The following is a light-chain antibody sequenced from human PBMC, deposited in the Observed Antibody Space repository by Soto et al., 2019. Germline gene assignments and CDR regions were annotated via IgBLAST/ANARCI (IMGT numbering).Light chain of an antibody. CDR2: AAS. Sequence: DIQMTQSPSSLSASVGDRVTITCRASQSISSYLNWYQQKPGKAPKLLIYAASSLQSGVPSRFSGSGSGTEFPLPTSSLKPENFPTYYFQQSYSTPPPCGGGTRVDIK. CDR1: QSISSY. CDR3: QQSYSTPPP. J-gene: IGKJ4*01. V-gene: IGKV1-39*01.